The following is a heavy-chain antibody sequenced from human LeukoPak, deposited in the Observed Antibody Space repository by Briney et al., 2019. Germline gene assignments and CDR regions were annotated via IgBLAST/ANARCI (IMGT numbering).Heavy chain of an antibody. D-gene: IGHD5-12*01. J-gene: IGHJ4*02. V-gene: IGHV4-39*07. CDR3: ARGFDIVATSVFGY. CDR1: GGSISSSSYY. Sequence: SETLSLTCTVSGGSISSSSYYWGWIRQPPGKGLEWIGSIYHSGSTYYNPSLKSRVTISVDTSKNQFSLKLSSVTAADTAVYYCARGFDIVATSVFGYWGQGTLVTVSS. CDR2: IYHSGST.